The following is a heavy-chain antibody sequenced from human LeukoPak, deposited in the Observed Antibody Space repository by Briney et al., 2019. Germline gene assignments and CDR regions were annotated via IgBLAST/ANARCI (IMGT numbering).Heavy chain of an antibody. CDR3: AKELEGGYDLGAAFDI. Sequence: GGSLRLSCAASGCTFSSYAMSWVRQAPGKGLEWVSAISGSGGSTYYADSVKGRFTISRDNSKNTLYLQMNSLRAEDTAVYYCAKELEGGYDLGAAFDIWGQGTMVTVSS. CDR1: GCTFSSYA. CDR2: ISGSGGST. V-gene: IGHV3-23*01. D-gene: IGHD5-12*01. J-gene: IGHJ3*02.